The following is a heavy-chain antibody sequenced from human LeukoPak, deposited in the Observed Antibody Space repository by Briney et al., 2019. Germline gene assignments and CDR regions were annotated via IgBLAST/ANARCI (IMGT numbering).Heavy chain of an antibody. J-gene: IGHJ4*02. V-gene: IGHV3-53*01. CDR3: ARGDGVYVY. D-gene: IGHD5/OR15-5a*01. CDR2: IYFGGTT. Sequence: SGGSLRLSCAASGFTVSSNYMNWVRQAPGQGLEWVSVIYFGGTTYYADSVKGRFTISRDNSKNTVYLQMNSLRVEDTAAYYCARGDGVYVYWGQGTLVTVSS. CDR1: GFTVSSNY.